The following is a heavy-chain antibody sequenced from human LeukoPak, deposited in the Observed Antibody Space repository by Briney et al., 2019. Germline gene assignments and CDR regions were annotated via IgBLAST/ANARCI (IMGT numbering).Heavy chain of an antibody. D-gene: IGHD6-13*01. V-gene: IGHV4-38-2*02. CDR2: IYHSGST. J-gene: IGHJ3*02. Sequence: SETLSLTCTVSGYSISSGYYWGWIRQPPGKGLEWIGSIYHSGSTYYNPSLKSRVTISVDTSKNQFSLKLSSVTAADTAVYYCAREAPSEAAAANDAFDIWGQGTMVTVSS. CDR1: GYSISSGYY. CDR3: AREAPSEAAAANDAFDI.